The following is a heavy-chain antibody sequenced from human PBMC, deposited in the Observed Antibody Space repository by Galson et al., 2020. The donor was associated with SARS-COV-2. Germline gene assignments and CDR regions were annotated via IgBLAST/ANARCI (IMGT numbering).Heavy chain of an antibody. Sequence: GESLKISCKASGYTFTSYWIGWVRQLPGKGLEWMGIINPADSDIRYSPSFQGQVTISADQSISTAYLQWSSLKASDTAIYYCARHERTLMAPGNFQYYYYFYGRDVWGQGATVTVSS. CDR3: ARHERTLMAPGNFQYYYYFYGRDV. V-gene: IGHV5-51*01. J-gene: IGHJ6*02. CDR1: GYTFTSYW. D-gene: IGHD2-8*01. CDR2: INPADSDI.